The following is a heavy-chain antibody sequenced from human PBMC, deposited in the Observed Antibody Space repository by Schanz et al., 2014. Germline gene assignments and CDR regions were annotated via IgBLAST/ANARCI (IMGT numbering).Heavy chain of an antibody. V-gene: IGHV1-69*02. CDR1: GGTFNSYT. Sequence: QVQLVQSGAEVKKPGSSVKVSCKTSGGTFNSYTIGWVRQAPGQGLEWMGRIVPLLGVTVYAQKFQGRVTFTADKATGTAYMELSRLKSEDTAMYYCAEYASGNYYDLWGQGTLVTVSS. D-gene: IGHD3-10*01. CDR2: IVPLLGVT. CDR3: AEYASGNYYDL. J-gene: IGHJ4*02.